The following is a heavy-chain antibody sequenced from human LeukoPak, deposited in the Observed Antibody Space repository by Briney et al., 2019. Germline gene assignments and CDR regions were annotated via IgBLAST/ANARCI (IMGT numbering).Heavy chain of an antibody. J-gene: IGHJ5*02. D-gene: IGHD2-2*01. CDR2: IKQDGSEK. CDR1: GFTFSSYW. CDR3: ARVCSSTSCYFKTRNWFDP. V-gene: IGHV3-7*01. Sequence: PGGSLRLSCAASGFTFSSYWMGWVRQAPGKGLEGVANIKQDGSEKYYVDSVKGRFTISRDNAKNSLYLQMHSLRAEDTAVYYCARVCSSTSCYFKTRNWFDPWGQGTLVTVSS.